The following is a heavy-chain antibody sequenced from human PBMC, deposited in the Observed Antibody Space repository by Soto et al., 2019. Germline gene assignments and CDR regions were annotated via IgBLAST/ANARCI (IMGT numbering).Heavy chain of an antibody. Sequence: QVQLVESGGGLVKPGGSLRLSCAVSGFTFSDYYMSWIRQAPGKGLEWVSYISSSSDHTNFADSVKGRFTISRDNAKNSLYLQMNSLRAEDTVVYYCANYFYDSSGYHYVGYWGQGTLVTVSS. D-gene: IGHD3-22*01. CDR3: ANYFYDSSGYHYVGY. CDR2: ISSSSDHT. J-gene: IGHJ4*02. V-gene: IGHV3-11*06. CDR1: GFTFSDYY.